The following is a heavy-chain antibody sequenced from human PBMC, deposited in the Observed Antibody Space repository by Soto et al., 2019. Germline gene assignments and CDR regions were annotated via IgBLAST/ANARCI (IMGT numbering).Heavy chain of an antibody. CDR2: INSDGSST. CDR3: ATPKILDAFDI. CDR1: GFTFSSYW. J-gene: IGHJ3*02. V-gene: IGHV3-74*01. Sequence: GGSLRLSXAASGFTFSSYWMHWVRQAPGKGLVWVSRINSDGSSTSYADSVKGRFTISRDNAKNTLYLQMNSLRAEDTAVYYCATPKILDAFDIWGQGTMVTVSS.